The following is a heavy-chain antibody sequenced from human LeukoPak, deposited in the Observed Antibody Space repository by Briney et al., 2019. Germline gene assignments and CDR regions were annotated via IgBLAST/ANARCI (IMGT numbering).Heavy chain of an antibody. V-gene: IGHV3-66*01. J-gene: IGHJ4*02. Sequence: GGSLRLSCAASGFTVSSNYMSWVRQAPGKGLEWVSVIYSGGSTYYADSVKGRFTISRDNSKNTLYLQMNSLQTEDTAVYYCIVVLTWETRFYVDFWGQGILVTVSS. CDR3: IVVLTWETRFYVDF. D-gene: IGHD1-26*01. CDR1: GFTVSSNY. CDR2: IYSGGST.